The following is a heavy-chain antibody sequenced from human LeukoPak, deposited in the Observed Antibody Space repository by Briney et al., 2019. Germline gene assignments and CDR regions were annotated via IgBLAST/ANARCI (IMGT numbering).Heavy chain of an antibody. CDR1: GFTFSSYA. D-gene: IGHD3-9*01. CDR2: FSGSGGST. CDR3: ASSYYHILPAYYGPLAY. J-gene: IGHJ4*02. Sequence: PGGALRLTFAASGFTFSSYAMSGVRQAPGKGLERVSAFSGSGGSTYFAHSVKGRFTIYRDSSKNTLYLQMNSLRAEDKAVYYCASSYYHILPAYYGPLAYWVQGSIVTVSS. V-gene: IGHV3-23*01.